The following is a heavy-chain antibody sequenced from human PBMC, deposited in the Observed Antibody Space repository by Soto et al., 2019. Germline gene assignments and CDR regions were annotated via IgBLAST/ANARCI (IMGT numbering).Heavy chain of an antibody. Sequence: GGSLRLSCAASGFTFSSYWMHWVRQAPGKGLVWVSRINSDGSSTSYADSVKGRFTISRDNAKNTLYLQMNSLRAEDTAVYYCARLAVADDFDYWGQGTLVTVSS. CDR2: INSDGSST. D-gene: IGHD6-19*01. CDR3: ARLAVADDFDY. J-gene: IGHJ4*02. CDR1: GFTFSSYW. V-gene: IGHV3-74*01.